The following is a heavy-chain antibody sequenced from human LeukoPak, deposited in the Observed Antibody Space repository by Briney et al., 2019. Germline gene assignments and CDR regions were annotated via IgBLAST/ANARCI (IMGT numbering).Heavy chain of an antibody. CDR3: ARGRYSYYYYYYGMDV. CDR2: INHSGST. V-gene: IGHV4-34*01. CDR1: GGSFSGYY. D-gene: IGHD2-15*01. J-gene: IGHJ6*02. Sequence: QPSETLSLTCAVYGGSFSGYYWSWIRQPPGKGLEWIGEINHSGSTNYNPSLKSRVTISVDMSKNQFSLKLSSVTAADTAVYYCARGRYSYYYYYYGMDVWGQGTTVTVSS.